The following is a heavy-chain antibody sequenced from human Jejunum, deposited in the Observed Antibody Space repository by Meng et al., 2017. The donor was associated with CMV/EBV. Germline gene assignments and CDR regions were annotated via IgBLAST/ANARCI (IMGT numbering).Heavy chain of an antibody. Sequence: QLRRWGAGLLEAAAMPSLAFVVHGGSLSCFYWSWIRQPPGKGLEWIAEIDHTGSANYIPSLKSRVTISVDTSKHQFSLELNSVTAADTALYYCARQRKYAAGGTGEFDPWGQGTLVTVSS. CDR2: IDHTGSA. CDR1: GGSLSCFY. V-gene: IGHV4-34*01. D-gene: IGHD6-13*01. J-gene: IGHJ5*02. CDR3: ARQRKYAAGGTGEFDP.